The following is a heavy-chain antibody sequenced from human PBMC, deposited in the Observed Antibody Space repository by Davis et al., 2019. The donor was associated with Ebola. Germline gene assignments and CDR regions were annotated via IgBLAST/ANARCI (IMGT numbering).Heavy chain of an antibody. D-gene: IGHD5-12*01. CDR3: ARVATTWYGMDV. Sequence: ASVKVSCKASGYTFTSYYMHWVRQAPGQGLEWMGIINPSGGSTNYAQKFQGRVTMTRETYTSTVYMELSSLRSEDTAVYYCARVATTWYGMDVWGQGTTVTVSS. V-gene: IGHV1-46*01. CDR2: INPSGGST. CDR1: GYTFTSYY. J-gene: IGHJ6*02.